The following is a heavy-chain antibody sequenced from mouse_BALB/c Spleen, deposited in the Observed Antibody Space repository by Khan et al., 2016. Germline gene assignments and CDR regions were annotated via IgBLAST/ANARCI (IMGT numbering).Heavy chain of an antibody. D-gene: IGHD2-3*01. CDR1: GDSIASGY. J-gene: IGHJ2*01. CDR3: AEYDGYFYDY. Sequence: EVQLQESGPSLVKPSQTLSLTCSVTGDSIASGYWNWIRKFPGNKLEYMGYISYSGSTYYNPSLKSRISITRDTSKNQYYLQLNSVTSEVSSTYYCAEYDGYFYDYWGQSTTLTVSS. CDR2: ISYSGST. V-gene: IGHV3-8*02.